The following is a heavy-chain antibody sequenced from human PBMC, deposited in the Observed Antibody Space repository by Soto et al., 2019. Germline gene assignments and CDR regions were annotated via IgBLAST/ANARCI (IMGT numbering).Heavy chain of an antibody. CDR3: ARDKITGLFDY. CDR1: GGSISSSTYY. D-gene: IGHD2-8*02. J-gene: IGHJ4*02. Sequence: TSETMSLTYTVTGGSISSSTYYWGWMRQPPGKGLEWIASFFIGGNTYYNPSLKSRVTISVDTSKNQFSLKLTSVTAADTAVYYCARDKITGLFDYWGQGTLVTVSS. V-gene: IGHV4-39*02. CDR2: FFIGGNT.